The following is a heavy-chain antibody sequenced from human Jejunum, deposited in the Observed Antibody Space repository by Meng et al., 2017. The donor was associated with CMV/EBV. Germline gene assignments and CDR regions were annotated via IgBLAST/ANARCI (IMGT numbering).Heavy chain of an antibody. J-gene: IGHJ5*02. CDR3: ARGSGSTSWGFDP. Sequence: SGFPFSSYAISWMRQAPGKGLEWVANIKEDGSEKYYVDSVKDRFTISRDNAKNSLYLQMNSLRAEDTAVYYCARGSGSTSWGFDPWGQGTLVTVSS. D-gene: IGHD2-2*01. V-gene: IGHV3-7*01. CDR2: IKEDGSEK. CDR1: GFPFSSYA.